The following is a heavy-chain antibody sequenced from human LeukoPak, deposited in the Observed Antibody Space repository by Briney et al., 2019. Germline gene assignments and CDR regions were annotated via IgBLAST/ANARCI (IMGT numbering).Heavy chain of an antibody. V-gene: IGHV3-21*01. CDR1: GFTFSSYS. J-gene: IGHJ4*02. D-gene: IGHD1-26*01. CDR2: ITSSSDYI. Sequence: PWGSLRLSCAASGFTFSSYSMNCVRQAPRKGLEWVSYITSSSDYIYYIDSMKSRFTVSRDNAKNSLYLQMNSLSAEDTAVYYWARDAGSYNSDYWGQGTVVIVS. CDR3: ARDAGSYNSDY.